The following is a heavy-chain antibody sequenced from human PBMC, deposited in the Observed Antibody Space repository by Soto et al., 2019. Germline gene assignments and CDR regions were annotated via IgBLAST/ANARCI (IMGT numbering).Heavy chain of an antibody. V-gene: IGHV2-5*02. CDR3: AHRDRLDKTVNYGAFDI. Sequence: QITLKESGPTLVKPTQTLTLTCTFSGFSLTTSGVGVGWIRQPPGKALEWLALIYWDDDKRYSPSLKSRLTSTTDTSKNQVVLTMTNMDPVDTAAYYCAHRDRLDKTVNYGAFDIWGQGTMVTVS. J-gene: IGHJ3*02. D-gene: IGHD1-7*01. CDR2: IYWDDDK. CDR1: GFSLTTSGVG.